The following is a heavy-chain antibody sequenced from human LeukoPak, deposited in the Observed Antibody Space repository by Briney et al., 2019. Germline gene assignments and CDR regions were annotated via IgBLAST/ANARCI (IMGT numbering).Heavy chain of an antibody. CDR3: ARGAPSLSSTSWFDP. D-gene: IGHD2-2*01. V-gene: IGHV1-2*02. Sequence: ASVKVSCKASGYTFTGYYMHWVRQAPGQGLEWMGWINPNSGGTNYARKFQGRVTMTRDTSISTAYMELSRLRSDDTAVYYCARGAPSLSSTSWFDPWGQGTLVTVSS. J-gene: IGHJ5*02. CDR2: INPNSGGT. CDR1: GYTFTGYY.